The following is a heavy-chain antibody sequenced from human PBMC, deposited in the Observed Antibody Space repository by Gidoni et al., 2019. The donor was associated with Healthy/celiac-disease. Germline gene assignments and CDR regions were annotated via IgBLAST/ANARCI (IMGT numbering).Heavy chain of an antibody. CDR3: ARPHIAVAGTASFYFDY. V-gene: IGHV5-51*01. J-gene: IGHJ4*02. D-gene: IGHD6-19*01. Sequence: GRQMPGKGLEWMGIIYPGDSDTRYSPSFQGQVTISADKSISTAYLQWSSLKASDTAMYYCARPHIAVAGTASFYFDYWGQGTLDTVSS. CDR2: IYPGDSDT.